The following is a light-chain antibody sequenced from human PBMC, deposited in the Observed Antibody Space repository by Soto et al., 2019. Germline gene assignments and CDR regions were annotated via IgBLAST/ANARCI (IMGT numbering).Light chain of an antibody. V-gene: IGKV3-20*01. J-gene: IGKJ1*01. CDR1: QSVSSSY. Sequence: EIVLTQSPGTLSLSPGERATLSCRASQSVSSSYLAWYQQKPGQAPRLLIYGASSRATGIPDRFSGSGSGTDFTLTSSRLEPEYFAVYYCQQYSSSRTFGQGTKVDIK. CDR3: QQYSSSRT. CDR2: GAS.